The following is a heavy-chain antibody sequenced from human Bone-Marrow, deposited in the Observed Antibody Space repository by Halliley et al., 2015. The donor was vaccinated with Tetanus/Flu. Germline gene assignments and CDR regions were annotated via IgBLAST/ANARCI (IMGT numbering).Heavy chain of an antibody. CDR3: ARDLTTTGGFDV. V-gene: IGHV3-48*03. CDR1: AFTFSSYE. J-gene: IGHJ6*02. CDR2: IGNTGDTK. Sequence: SLRLPCAASAFTFSSYEMNWVSQAPGKGLEWVSYIGNTGDTKYYADSVKGRFTISRDNTKNSLYLEMNSLRAEDTAVYYCARDLTTTGGFDVWGQGTTVIVSS. D-gene: IGHD1-1*01.